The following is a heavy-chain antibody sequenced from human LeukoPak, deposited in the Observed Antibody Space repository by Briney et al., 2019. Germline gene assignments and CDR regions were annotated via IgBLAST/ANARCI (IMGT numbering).Heavy chain of an antibody. Sequence: GGSLRLSCAASGFTFSNYWMSWVRQAPGKGLEWVAVISYDGSDKYYADSVKGRFTISRDNSKNTLYLQMNSLRAEDTAVYYCARDPEYYGSGSYYTYFDYWGQGTLVTVSS. V-gene: IGHV3-30*03. J-gene: IGHJ4*02. CDR3: ARDPEYYGSGSYYTYFDY. D-gene: IGHD3-10*01. CDR2: ISYDGSDK. CDR1: GFTFSNYW.